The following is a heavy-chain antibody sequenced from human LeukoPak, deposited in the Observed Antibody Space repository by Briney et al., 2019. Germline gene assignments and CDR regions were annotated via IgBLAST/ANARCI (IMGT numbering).Heavy chain of an antibody. CDR3: SKWKAIVLVPAARSPIDY. V-gene: IGHV3-23*01. J-gene: IGHJ4*02. Sequence: GGSLRLSCAASGFTFSSYGMSWVRQAPGKGLEWVSAISGSGVSTYYADSVKGWFIISRDTSKNTLYLQMNSLRAEDTAVYYCSKWKAIVLVPAARSPIDYWGQGTLVTVSS. CDR1: GFTFSSYG. D-gene: IGHD2-2*01. CDR2: ISGSGVST.